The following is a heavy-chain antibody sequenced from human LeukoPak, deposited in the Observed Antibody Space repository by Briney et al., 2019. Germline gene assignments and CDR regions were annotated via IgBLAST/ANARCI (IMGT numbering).Heavy chain of an antibody. Sequence: SEPLSLTCTISGASIRVYFWIWIRQPPGKGLEGIGYVFYSGSTTYNPSLSSRVAISIDTSTTQFSLRLSSVTAADTAVYYCSSFSGSYFFDTWGPGTLVTVSS. CDR3: SSFSGSYFFDT. CDR1: GASIRVYF. V-gene: IGHV4-59*01. J-gene: IGHJ4*02. CDR2: VFYSGST. D-gene: IGHD1-26*01.